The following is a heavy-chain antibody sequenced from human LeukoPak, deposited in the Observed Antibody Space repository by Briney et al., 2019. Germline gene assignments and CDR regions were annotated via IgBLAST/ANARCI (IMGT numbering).Heavy chain of an antibody. D-gene: IGHD3-10*02. Sequence: GGSLRLSCAASGFTFSTSWMSWVRQAPGKGLEWVANMKQDGSEKYYVDSVKGRFTISRDNAKNSLYLQMNSLRAEDTAVYYCARVLHDIMFHWGQGTLVTVSS. J-gene: IGHJ4*02. CDR2: MKQDGSEK. CDR1: GFTFSTSW. V-gene: IGHV3-7*01. CDR3: ARVLHDIMFH.